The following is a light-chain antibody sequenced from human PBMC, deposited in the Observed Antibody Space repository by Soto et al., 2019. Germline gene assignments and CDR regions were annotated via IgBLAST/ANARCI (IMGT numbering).Light chain of an antibody. CDR2: VAS. CDR3: QQTYRFPLT. J-gene: IGKJ4*01. CDR1: QTINNW. Sequence: DIEMTQSPSTLSASVGDRVAVTCRASQTINNWLAWYQQKPGQAPNLLIYVASYLHSGVPSRFSGSGSGTEFTLTITNVQPEDSASYFCQQTYRFPLTFGGGTKLVI. V-gene: IGKV1-5*01.